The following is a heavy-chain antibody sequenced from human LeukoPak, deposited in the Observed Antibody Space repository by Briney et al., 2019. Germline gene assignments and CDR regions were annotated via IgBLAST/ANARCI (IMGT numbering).Heavy chain of an antibody. CDR1: GGSISSSTYY. V-gene: IGHV4-39*01. CDR3: ARGHRDSSSLYYTSPWFDP. CDR2: MYYSGST. J-gene: IGHJ5*02. D-gene: IGHD6-13*01. Sequence: SETLSLTCTVSGGSISSSTYYWGWIRQPPGKGLEWIVGMYYSGSTNYNRSLKSRVTISVDTSKNQFSLKLSSVTAAVTAEYYSARGHRDSSSLYYTSPWFDPWGQGTLVTVSS.